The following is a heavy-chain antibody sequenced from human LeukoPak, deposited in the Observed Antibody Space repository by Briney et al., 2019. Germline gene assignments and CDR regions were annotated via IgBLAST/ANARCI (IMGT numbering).Heavy chain of an antibody. J-gene: IGHJ4*02. Sequence: PGGSLRLSCAASGFTFSSYAMHWVRQAPGKGLEWVAVISYDGSNKYYADSVKGRFTISRDNSKNTLYLQMNSLRAEDTAVYYCARDPREDSSSWYEVVYWGQGTLVTVSS. CDR3: ARDPREDSSSWYEVVY. V-gene: IGHV3-30*04. CDR1: GFTFSSYA. CDR2: ISYDGSNK. D-gene: IGHD6-13*01.